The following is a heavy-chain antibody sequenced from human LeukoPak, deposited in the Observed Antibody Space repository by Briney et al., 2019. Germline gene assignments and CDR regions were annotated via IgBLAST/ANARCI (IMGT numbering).Heavy chain of an antibody. D-gene: IGHD3-10*01. CDR3: ARFNGSGSSFDY. J-gene: IGHJ4*02. CDR1: GFTFSSYS. Sequence: GGSLRLFCAASGFTFSSYSMNWVRQAPGKGLEWVSSISSSSSYIYYADSVKGRFTISRDNAKNSLYLQMNSLRAEDTAVYYCARFNGSGSSFDYWGQGTLVTVSS. CDR2: ISSSSSYI. V-gene: IGHV3-21*01.